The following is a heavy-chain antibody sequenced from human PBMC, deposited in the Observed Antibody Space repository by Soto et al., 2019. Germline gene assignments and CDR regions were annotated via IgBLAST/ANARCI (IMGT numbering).Heavy chain of an antibody. CDR1: GGSISSYY. D-gene: IGHD3-22*01. V-gene: IGHV4-59*01. Sequence: SETLSLTCTVSGGSISSYYWSWIRQPPGKGLEWIGYIYYSGSTNYNPSLKSRVTISVDTSKNQFSLKLSSVTAADTAVYYCARDGDSSGYYYTNYYYYGMDVWGQGTTVT. CDR3: ARDGDSSGYYYTNYYYYGMDV. CDR2: IYYSGST. J-gene: IGHJ6*02.